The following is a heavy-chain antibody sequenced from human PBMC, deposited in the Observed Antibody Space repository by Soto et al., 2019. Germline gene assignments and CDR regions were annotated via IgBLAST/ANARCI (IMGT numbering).Heavy chain of an antibody. CDR3: AHSGYSSSWYPNPYYYYGMDV. V-gene: IGHV2-5*05. CDR2: IYWDDDK. D-gene: IGHD6-13*01. J-gene: IGHJ6*02. CDR1: GFSLSTSGVG. Sequence: SGPTLVNPTQTLTLTCTFSGFSLSTSGVGVGWIRQPPGKALEWLALIYWDDDKRYGPSLKSRLTITKDTSKNQVVLTMTNMDPVDTATYYCAHSGYSSSWYPNPYYYYGMDVWGQGTTVTVSS.